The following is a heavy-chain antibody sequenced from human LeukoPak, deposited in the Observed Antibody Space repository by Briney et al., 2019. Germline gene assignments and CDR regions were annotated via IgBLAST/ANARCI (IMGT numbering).Heavy chain of an antibody. CDR1: GFTVSSNY. J-gene: IGHJ4*02. V-gene: IGHV3-15*01. CDR2: IKSKTDGGTT. Sequence: GGSLRLSCAASGFTVSSNYMSWVRQAPGKGLEWVGRIKSKTDGGTTDYAAPVKGRFTISRDDSKNTLYLQMNSLKTEDTAVYYCTTEAYCGGDCYSDFDHWGQGTLVTVSS. D-gene: IGHD2-21*02. CDR3: TTEAYCGGDCYSDFDH.